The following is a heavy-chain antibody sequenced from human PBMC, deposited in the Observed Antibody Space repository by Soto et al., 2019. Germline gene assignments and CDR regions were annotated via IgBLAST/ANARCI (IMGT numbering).Heavy chain of an antibody. CDR2: IYPYDSDT. V-gene: IGHV5-51*01. Sequence: GESLKISCKGSGYSFTSSWIGWVRQMPGEGLEWMGIIYPYDSDTRYSPSFQGQVTISADKSISTAYLQWSSLKASDTAMYYCARQGCRVSSSSCYDYWGQGTLVTVSS. J-gene: IGHJ4*02. CDR3: ARQGCRVSSSSCYDY. D-gene: IGHD2-2*01. CDR1: GYSFTSSW.